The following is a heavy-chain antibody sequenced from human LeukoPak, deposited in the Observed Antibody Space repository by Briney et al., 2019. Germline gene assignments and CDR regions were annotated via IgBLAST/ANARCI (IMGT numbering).Heavy chain of an antibody. Sequence: ASVTVSCKASGYTFTSYGISWVRQAPGQGLEWMGWINAGNGNTKYSQKFQGRVTITRDTSASTAYMELSSLRSEDTAVYYCAREAYDFWSGNWFDPWGQGTLVTVSS. D-gene: IGHD3-3*01. CDR1: GYTFTSYG. V-gene: IGHV1-3*01. CDR3: AREAYDFWSGNWFDP. CDR2: INAGNGNT. J-gene: IGHJ5*02.